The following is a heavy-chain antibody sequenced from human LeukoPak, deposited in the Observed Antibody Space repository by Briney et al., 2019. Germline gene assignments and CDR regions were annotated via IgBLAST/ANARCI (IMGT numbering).Heavy chain of an antibody. J-gene: IGHJ6*04. CDR2: IYTSGST. CDR3: ASQAITMVRGVIVYYYGMDV. CDR1: GGSISSYY. V-gene: IGHV4-4*07. D-gene: IGHD3-10*01. Sequence: PSETLSLTCTVSGGSISSYYWSWIRQPAGKGLEWIGRIYTSGSTNYNPSLKSRVTISVDTSKNQFSLKLSSETAADTAVYYCASQAITMVRGVIVYYYGMDVWGKGTTVTVSS.